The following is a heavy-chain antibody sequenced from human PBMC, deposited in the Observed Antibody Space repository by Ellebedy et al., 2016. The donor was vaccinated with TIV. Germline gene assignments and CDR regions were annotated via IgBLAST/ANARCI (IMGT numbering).Heavy chain of an antibody. D-gene: IGHD3-22*01. CDR3: VTDKPGASPYDDSGKYIDY. CDR1: GGSFSNNG. CDR2: ITRLLDIT. Sequence: SVKVSCKASGGSFSNNGINWVRQAPGQGPEGLGRITRLLDITNYAQKFQGRSTITADRFTNTAYMELSSLRFEDTAVYYCVTDKPGASPYDDSGKYIDYWGQGTLVTVSA. J-gene: IGHJ4*02. V-gene: IGHV1-69*10.